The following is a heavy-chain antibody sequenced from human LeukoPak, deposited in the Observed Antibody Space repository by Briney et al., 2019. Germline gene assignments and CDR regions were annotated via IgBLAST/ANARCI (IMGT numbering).Heavy chain of an antibody. Sequence: GGSLRLSCAASGFTFSDYYMSWIRQAPGKGLEWVSYISSSGSTIYYADSVKGRFTISRDNAKNSLYLQMNSLRLEDTALYYCARGPYGGYERGWFDPWGQGTLVIVSS. J-gene: IGHJ5*02. CDR3: ARGPYGGYERGWFDP. V-gene: IGHV3-11*01. CDR1: GFTFSDYY. D-gene: IGHD5-12*01. CDR2: ISSSGSTI.